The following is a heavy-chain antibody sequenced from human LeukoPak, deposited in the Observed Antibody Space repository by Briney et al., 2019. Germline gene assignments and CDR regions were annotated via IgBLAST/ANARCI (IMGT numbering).Heavy chain of an antibody. V-gene: IGHV4-59*01. CDR3: ARERDSSGWYDY. Sequence: SETLSLICTVSGGSISSYYWSWIRQPPGKGLEWIGYIYYSGSTNYNPSLKSRVTISVDTSKNQFSLKLSSVTAADTAVYYCARERDSSGWYDYWGQGTLVTVSS. J-gene: IGHJ4*02. CDR1: GGSISSYY. D-gene: IGHD6-19*01. CDR2: IYYSGST.